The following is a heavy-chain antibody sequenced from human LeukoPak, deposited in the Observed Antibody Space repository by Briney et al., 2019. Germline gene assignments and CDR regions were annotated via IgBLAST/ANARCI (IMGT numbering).Heavy chain of an antibody. D-gene: IGHD4-17*01. CDR1: GGTFSSYA. J-gene: IGHJ4*02. CDR3: ATGYGDYVRYYFDY. CDR2: IIPIFGTA. V-gene: IGHV1-69*13. Sequence: GASVKVSCKASGGTFSSYAISWVRQAPGQGLEWMGGIIPIFGTANYAQKFQGRVTITADESTSTAYMELGSLRSEDTAVYYCATGYGDYVRYYFDYWGQGTLVTVSS.